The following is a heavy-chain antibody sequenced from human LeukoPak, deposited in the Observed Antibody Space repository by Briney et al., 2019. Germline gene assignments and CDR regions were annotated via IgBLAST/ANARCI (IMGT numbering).Heavy chain of an antibody. J-gene: IGHJ3*02. Sequence: SETLSLTCTVSGGSISSYYWSWIRQPAGKGLEWIGRIYTSGSTNYNPSLKSRVTMSVDTSKNQFSLKLSSVTAADTAVYYCASGYSNYDWSALDIWGQGTMVTVSS. V-gene: IGHV4-4*07. CDR1: GGSISSYY. D-gene: IGHD4-11*01. CDR3: ASGYSNYDWSALDI. CDR2: IYTSGST.